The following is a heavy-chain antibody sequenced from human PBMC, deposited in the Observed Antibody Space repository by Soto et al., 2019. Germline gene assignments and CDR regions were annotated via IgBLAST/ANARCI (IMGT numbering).Heavy chain of an antibody. CDR2: IYKSTTT. D-gene: IGHD2-15*01. V-gene: IGHV4-30-4*01. CDR3: ARGRYCLTGRCFPNWFDS. Sequence: SETLSLTCSVSGDSISTVDYFWAWIRQPPGQALEYIGYIYKSTTTYYNPSFESRVAISLDTSKSQFSPTVTSVTAADTAVYFCARGRYCLTGRCFPNWFDSWGQGTLVTVSS. J-gene: IGHJ5*01. CDR1: GDSISTVDYF.